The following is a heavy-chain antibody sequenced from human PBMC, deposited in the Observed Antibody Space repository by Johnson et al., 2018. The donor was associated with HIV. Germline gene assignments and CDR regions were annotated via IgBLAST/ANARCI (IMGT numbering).Heavy chain of an antibody. D-gene: IGHD3-16*01. CDR2: ISYDGSNK. CDR3: AREATYYDYVWGSYAFDI. V-gene: IGHV3-30*14. J-gene: IGHJ3*02. Sequence: QVQLVESGGGVIQPGGSLRLSCAASGFTFSSYAMHWVRQAPGKGLEWVAIISYDGSNKYYADSVKGRFTISRDNSKNTLYLQMNSLRAEDTAVYYCAREATYYDYVWGSYAFDIWGQGTMVTVSS. CDR1: GFTFSSYA.